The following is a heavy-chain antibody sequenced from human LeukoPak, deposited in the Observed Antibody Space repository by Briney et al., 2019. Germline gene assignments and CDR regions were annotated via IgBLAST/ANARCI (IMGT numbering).Heavy chain of an antibody. CDR3: ARDSCSSTSCYLFDY. D-gene: IGHD2-2*01. CDR2: IWYDGSNK. V-gene: IGHV3-33*01. Sequence: GALRLSCAASGFTFSSYGMHWVRQAPGKGLEWVAVIWYDGSNKYYADSVKGRFTISRDNSKNTLYLQMNSLRAEDTAVYYCARDSCSSTSCYLFDYWGQGTLVTVSS. J-gene: IGHJ4*02. CDR1: GFTFSSYG.